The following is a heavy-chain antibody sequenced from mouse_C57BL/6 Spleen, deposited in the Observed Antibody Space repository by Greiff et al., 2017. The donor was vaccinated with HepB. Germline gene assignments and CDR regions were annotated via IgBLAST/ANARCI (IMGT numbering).Heavy chain of an antibody. Sequence: EVQLQQSGPGLVKPSQSLSLTCSVTGYSITSGYYWNWIRQFPGNKLEWMGYISYDGSNNYNPSLKNRISITRDTSKNQFFLKLNSVTTEDTATYYCARGRDYDGYPAWFAYWGQGTLVTVSA. CDR1: GYSITSGYY. J-gene: IGHJ3*01. V-gene: IGHV3-6*01. CDR3: ARGRDYDGYPAWFAY. CDR2: ISYDGSN. D-gene: IGHD2-3*01.